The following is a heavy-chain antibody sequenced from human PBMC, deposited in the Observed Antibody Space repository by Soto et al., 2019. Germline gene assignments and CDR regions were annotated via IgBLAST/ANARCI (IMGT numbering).Heavy chain of an antibody. V-gene: IGHV4-59*01. CDR2: IYYSGST. CDR3: ARPLYSYGPMDV. Sequence: SETLSLTCTVSGGFIWGWIRQSPDKGLEWIGYIYYSGSTNYNPSLKSRVTISVDTSKNQFSLKLSSVTAADTAVYYCARPLYSYGPMDVWGQGTTVTVSS. CDR1: GGFI. D-gene: IGHD5-18*01. J-gene: IGHJ6*02.